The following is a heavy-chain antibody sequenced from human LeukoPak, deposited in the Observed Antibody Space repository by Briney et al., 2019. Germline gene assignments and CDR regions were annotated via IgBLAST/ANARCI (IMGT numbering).Heavy chain of an antibody. CDR3: ARDYCSSTSCYGAFDI. D-gene: IGHD2-2*01. V-gene: IGHV1-69*05. CDR1: GGTFSSYA. J-gene: IGHJ3*02. CDR2: IIPIFGTA. Sequence: SVEVSCKASGGTFSSYAISWVRQAPGQGLEWMGGIIPIFGTANYAQKFQGRVTITTDESTSTAYMELSSLRSEDTAVYYCARDYCSSTSCYGAFDIWGQGTMVTVSS.